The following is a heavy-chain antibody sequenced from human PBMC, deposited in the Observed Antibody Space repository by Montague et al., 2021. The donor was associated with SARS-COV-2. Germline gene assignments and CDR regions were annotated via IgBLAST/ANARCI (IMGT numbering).Heavy chain of an antibody. CDR1: GFSFSTFA. Sequence: SLRLSCAASGFSFSTFAMSWVRQAPGKGLESVAVIHSAGGITYYADSVKGRFTISRDNSKSTLFLQMNSLRADDTAVYYCGKPPYRSTWYGPVVDVWGQGTTVTVSS. D-gene: IGHD2/OR15-2a*01. CDR3: GKPPYRSTWYGPVVDV. CDR2: IHSAGGIT. J-gene: IGHJ6*02. V-gene: IGHV3-23*03.